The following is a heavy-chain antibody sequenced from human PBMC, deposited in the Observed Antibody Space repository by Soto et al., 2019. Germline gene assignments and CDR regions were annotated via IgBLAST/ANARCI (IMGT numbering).Heavy chain of an antibody. CDR3: ARQSEGSGSYYLYYFDY. CDR1: GGSISSSSYY. D-gene: IGHD3-10*01. CDR2: IYYSGST. V-gene: IGHV4-39*01. Sequence: SETLSLTCTVSGGSISSSSYYWGWIRQPPGKGLEWIGSIYYSGSTYYNPSLKSRVTISVDTSKNQFSLKLSSVTAADTAVYYCARQSEGSGSYYLYYFDYWGQGTLVTVS. J-gene: IGHJ4*02.